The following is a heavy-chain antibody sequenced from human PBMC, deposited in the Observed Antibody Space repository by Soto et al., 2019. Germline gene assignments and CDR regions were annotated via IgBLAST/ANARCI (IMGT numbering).Heavy chain of an antibody. Sequence: ASVKVSCQVSGYTLTELSMHWVRQAPGKGLEWMGGFDPEDGETNYAQKFQGRVTITADESTSTAYMELSSLRSEDTAVYYCASGPIYGGYDSGNDYWGQGTLVTVSS. D-gene: IGHD5-12*01. J-gene: IGHJ4*02. V-gene: IGHV1-24*01. CDR1: GYTLTELS. CDR3: ASGPIYGGYDSGNDY. CDR2: FDPEDGET.